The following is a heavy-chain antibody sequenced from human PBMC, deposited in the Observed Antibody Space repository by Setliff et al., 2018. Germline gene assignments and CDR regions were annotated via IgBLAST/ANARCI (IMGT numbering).Heavy chain of an antibody. CDR1: GGSISTYY. D-gene: IGHD3-22*01. J-gene: IGHJ5*02. CDR3: ARAHTWSLPNDNSGYPGWFDP. V-gene: IGHV4-59*08. Sequence: SETLSLTCTVSGGSISTYYWSWIRQPPGKGLEFIGYVYYSGLTNYDPSLKSRVTMSVDSSKNQFSLKLSSVTAADTAVYYCARAHTWSLPNDNSGYPGWFDPWGQGTLVTVSS. CDR2: VYYSGLT.